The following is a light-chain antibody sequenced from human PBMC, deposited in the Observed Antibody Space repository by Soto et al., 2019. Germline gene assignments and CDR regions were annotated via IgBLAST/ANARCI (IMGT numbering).Light chain of an antibody. V-gene: IGLV2-11*01. CDR3: CSYAGDYTFV. Sequence: QSALTQPRSVSGSPGQSVTISSTGTSSDVGGYNYVSWYQQHPGRAPRVMIYDVKTRPSGVPDRFSGSKSGNTASLTISELQAEDEADYYCCSYAGDYTFVFGTGTKLTVL. CDR1: SSDVGGYNY. J-gene: IGLJ1*01. CDR2: DVK.